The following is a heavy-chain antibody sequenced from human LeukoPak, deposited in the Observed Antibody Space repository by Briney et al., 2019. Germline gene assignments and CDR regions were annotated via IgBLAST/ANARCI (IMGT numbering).Heavy chain of an antibody. J-gene: IGHJ4*02. V-gene: IGHV1-69*04. CDR3: ARALRGGDYSADY. Sequence: SVKVSCKASGGTFSSYAISWVRQAPGQGLEWMGRIIPILGIANYAQKFQGRVTITADKSASTAYMELSSLTSDDTAIYYCARALRGGDYSADYWGQGTLVTVSS. D-gene: IGHD2-15*01. CDR2: IIPILGIA. CDR1: GGTFSSYA.